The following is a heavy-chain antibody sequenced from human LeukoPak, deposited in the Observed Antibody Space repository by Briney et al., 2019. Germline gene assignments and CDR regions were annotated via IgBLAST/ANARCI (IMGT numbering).Heavy chain of an antibody. J-gene: IGHJ4*02. CDR1: GYTLTELS. Sequence: ASVKVSCKVSGYTLTELSMHWVRQAPGKGLEWMGGFDPEDGETIYAQKFQGRVTMTEDTSTDTAYMELSSLRSEDTAVYYCARGDTYYYDSSGYYCVYWGQGTLVTVSS. D-gene: IGHD3-22*01. CDR2: FDPEDGET. V-gene: IGHV1-24*01. CDR3: ARGDTYYYDSSGYYCVY.